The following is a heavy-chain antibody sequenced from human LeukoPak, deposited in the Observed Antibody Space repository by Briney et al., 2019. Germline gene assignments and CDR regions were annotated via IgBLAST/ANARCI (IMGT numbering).Heavy chain of an antibody. CDR3: AKGKGGDYYYMDV. J-gene: IGHJ6*03. Sequence: GGSLRLSCAASGFTFSSYGMHWVRQAPGKGLEWVAVIWYGGSNKYYADSVKGRFTISRDNSKNTLYLQMNSLRAEDTAVYYCAKGKGGDYYYMDVWGKGTTVTVSS. CDR2: IWYGGSNK. CDR1: GFTFSSYG. V-gene: IGHV3-30*02. D-gene: IGHD3-10*01.